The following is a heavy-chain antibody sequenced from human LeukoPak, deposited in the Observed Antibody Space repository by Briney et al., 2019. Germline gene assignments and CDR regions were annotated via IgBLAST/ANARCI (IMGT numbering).Heavy chain of an antibody. CDR1: GGSISSGDYY. CDR3: ARGDYYDRFWFDP. Sequence: SETLSLTCTVSGGSISSGDYYWSWIRQPPGKGLEWIGYIYYSGSTYYNPSLKSRVTISVDTSKNQFSLKLSSVTAADTAVYYCARGDYYDRFWFDPWGQGTLVTVSS. J-gene: IGHJ5*02. CDR2: IYYSGST. V-gene: IGHV4-30-4*01. D-gene: IGHD3-22*01.